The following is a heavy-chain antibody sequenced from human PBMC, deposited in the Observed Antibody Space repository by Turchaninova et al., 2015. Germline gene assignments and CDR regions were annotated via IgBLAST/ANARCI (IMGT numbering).Heavy chain of an antibody. CDR2: INPRGGRT. CDR3: ARDMET. Sequence: QVQLVQSGAEVKKPGASVKVSCRASGYTFTSYYMHWVRQAPGQGLEWMGIINPRGGRTDYAQKIQSRLTMTRDTSTSTVYMELSSLRSEDTAVYYCARDMETWGQGTLLTVSS. D-gene: IGHD1-1*01. CDR1: GYTFTSYY. J-gene: IGHJ5*02. V-gene: IGHV1-46*01.